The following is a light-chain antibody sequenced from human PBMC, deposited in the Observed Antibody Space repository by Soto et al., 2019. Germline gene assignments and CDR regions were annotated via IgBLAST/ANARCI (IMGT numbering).Light chain of an antibody. V-gene: IGKV2-28*01. CDR3: MQGLQTPWT. CDR2: LAS. Sequence: EIVMTQSPHSLPVAPGEPASISCRSSQSLLTSSGYNSLDWYLQRPGQSPQLLISLASYRAPGGRDRFTGSGSGTEYTLKISRVEAEDLGVYYCMQGLQTPWTFGQGTRVEIK. J-gene: IGKJ1*01. CDR1: QSLLTSSGYNS.